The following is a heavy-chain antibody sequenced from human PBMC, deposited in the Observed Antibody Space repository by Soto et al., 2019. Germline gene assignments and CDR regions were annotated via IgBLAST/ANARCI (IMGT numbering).Heavy chain of an antibody. Sequence: GGSLRLSCVASGSTFGNYDMHWVRQSTGRGLEWVSAIGTAGDPHYPGSGKGRFTISRENAKNSLYLQMNSLRAGDTAVYYCARAPRGKYYFDYWGRGTLVTVSS. J-gene: IGHJ4*02. CDR1: GSTFGNYD. CDR3: ARAPRGKYYFDY. V-gene: IGHV3-13*05. CDR2: IGTAGDP.